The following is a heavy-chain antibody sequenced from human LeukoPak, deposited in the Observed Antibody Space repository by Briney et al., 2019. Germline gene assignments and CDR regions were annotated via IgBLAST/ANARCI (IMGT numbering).Heavy chain of an antibody. D-gene: IGHD3-22*01. CDR1: GCSISSYY. CDR2: IYTSGST. V-gene: IGHV4-4*07. CDR3: AREVKDDSSGLSF. Sequence: SETLSLTCTVSGCSISSYYWSWIRQPAGKGLEWIGRIYTSGSTNYNPSLKSRVNMSVHTCKKQFSLKLRSVTAADTAVYYCAREVKDDSSGLSFWGEGTLVSVSS. J-gene: IGHJ4*02.